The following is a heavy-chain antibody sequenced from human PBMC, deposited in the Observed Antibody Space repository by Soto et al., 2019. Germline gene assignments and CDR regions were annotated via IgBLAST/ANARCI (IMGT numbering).Heavy chain of an antibody. CDR3: ARGRSTADFWSGYSNNWFDP. CDR1: GCTFSSYA. V-gene: IGHV1-69*13. D-gene: IGHD3-3*01. J-gene: IGHJ5*02. Sequence: EASVKVSCKASGCTFSSYAISWVRQAPGQGLEWMGGIIPIFGTANYAQKFQGRVTITADESTSTAYMELSSLRSEDTAVYYCARGRSTADFWSGYSNNWFDPWGQGTLVTVSS. CDR2: IIPIFGTA.